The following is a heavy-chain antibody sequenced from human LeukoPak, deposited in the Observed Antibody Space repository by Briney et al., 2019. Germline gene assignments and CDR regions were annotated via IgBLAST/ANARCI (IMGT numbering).Heavy chain of an antibody. J-gene: IGHJ5*02. CDR2: INHSGST. Sequence: SETLSLTCAVYGGSFSGYYWSWIRQPPGKGLEWIGEINHSGSTNYDPSLKSRVTISVDTSKNHFSLKLSSVTAADTAVYYCARDRSSGYNWFDPWGQGTLVTVSS. D-gene: IGHD3-16*02. V-gene: IGHV4-34*01. CDR1: GGSFSGYY. CDR3: ARDRSSGYNWFDP.